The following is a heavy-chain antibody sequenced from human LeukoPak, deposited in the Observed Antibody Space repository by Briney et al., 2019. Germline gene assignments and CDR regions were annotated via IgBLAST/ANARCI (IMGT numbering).Heavy chain of an antibody. D-gene: IGHD6-6*01. J-gene: IGHJ4*02. CDR2: ISDSGGIT. CDR1: GFTFSSYP. Sequence: GGSLRLSCAASGFTFSSYPMTWVRQAPGKGPEWVSFISDSGGITYYADSVKGRFTISRDNSKNTLYLQMNSLRAEDTAVYYCAKNTQYSGYYDCWGQGTLVAVSS. CDR3: AKNTQYSGYYDC. V-gene: IGHV3-23*01.